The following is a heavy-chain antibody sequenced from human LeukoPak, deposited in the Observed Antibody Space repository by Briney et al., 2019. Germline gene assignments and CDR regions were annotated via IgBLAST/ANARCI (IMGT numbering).Heavy chain of an antibody. CDR2: INSDGSSI. Sequence: GGSLRLSCAAAGFGVGGYWMHWVRQGPGMGLVWVSRINSDGSSISYADSVKGRFSISRDNAKNTLYLQMNSLRAEDTAVYYCTRGASGYGNFDYWGQGTLVTVSS. J-gene: IGHJ4*02. CDR1: GFGVGGYW. D-gene: IGHD5-12*01. CDR3: TRGASGYGNFDY. V-gene: IGHV3-74*01.